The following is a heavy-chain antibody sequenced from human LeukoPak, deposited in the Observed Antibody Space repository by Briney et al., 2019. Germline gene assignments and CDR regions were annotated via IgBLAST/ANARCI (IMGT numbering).Heavy chain of an antibody. D-gene: IGHD5-18*01. CDR1: GFTFSDYA. CDR2: ISGSAHKI. J-gene: IGHJ4*02. V-gene: IGHV3-23*01. CDR3: AGRPTGYSSGYVY. Sequence: GGSLRLSCVVSGFTFSDYAMSWVRQAPEKGLDWVSVISGSAHKIRYADSVKGRFTISRDNSENTVYLQMNNLRAEDTALYYCAGRPTGYSSGYVYWGQGALVTVSS.